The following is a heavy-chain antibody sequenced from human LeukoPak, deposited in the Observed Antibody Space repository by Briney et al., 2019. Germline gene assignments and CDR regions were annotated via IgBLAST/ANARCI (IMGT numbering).Heavy chain of an antibody. D-gene: IGHD4-11*01. CDR2: MNPNSGNT. CDR3: ARDYSNYAHNFDY. V-gene: IGHV1-8*03. J-gene: IGHJ4*02. CDR1: GYTFTSYD. Sequence: ASVKVSCKASGYTFTSYDINWVRQAPGQGLEWMGWMNPNSGNTGYAQKFQGRVTITRNTSISTAYMELSSLRSEDTAVYYCARDYSNYAHNFDYWGQGTLVTVPS.